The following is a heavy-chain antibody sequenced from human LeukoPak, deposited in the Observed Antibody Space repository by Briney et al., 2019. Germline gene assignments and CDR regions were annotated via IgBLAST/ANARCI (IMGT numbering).Heavy chain of an antibody. V-gene: IGHV1-2*02. J-gene: IGHJ3*02. D-gene: IGHD3-9*01. CDR1: GYTFTGYY. CDR2: INPNSGGT. CDR3: ARDREGYYDILTGYYGVGAFDI. Sequence: ASVKVSCKASGYTFTGYYMHWVRQAPGQGLEWMGWINPNSGGTNYAQKFQGRVTMTRDTSISTAYMELSRLRSDDTAVYYCARDREGYYDILTGYYGVGAFDIWGQGTMVTASS.